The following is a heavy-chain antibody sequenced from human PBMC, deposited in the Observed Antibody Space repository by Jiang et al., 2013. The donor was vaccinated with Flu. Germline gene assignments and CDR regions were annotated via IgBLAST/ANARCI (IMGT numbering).Heavy chain of an antibody. CDR1: GDSLSSSGVA. D-gene: IGHD5/OR15-5a*01. J-gene: IGHJ3*02. CDR3: ARGRVSAFDI. CDR2: TYYRSKWSN. V-gene: IGHV6-1*01. Sequence: SQTLSLTCAISGDSLSSSGVAWNWIRQSPSRGLEWLGRTYYRSKWSNDYAVSVESRITISPDTSKNQFSLQLNSVTPEDTAVYYCARGRVSAFDIWGQGTMVTVSS.